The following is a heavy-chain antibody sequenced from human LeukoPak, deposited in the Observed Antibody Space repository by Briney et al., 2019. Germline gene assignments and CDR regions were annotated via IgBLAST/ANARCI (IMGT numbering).Heavy chain of an antibody. CDR2: IYHSGST. Sequence: SETLSLTCTVSGYSISSGYYWGWIRQPPGKGLEWIGSIYHSGSTYYNPSLKSRVTISVDTSKNQFSLKLSSVTAADTAVYYCARALTSRLYYYMDVWGKGTTVTVSS. J-gene: IGHJ6*03. CDR1: GYSISSGYY. CDR3: ARALTSRLYYYMDV. V-gene: IGHV4-38-2*02.